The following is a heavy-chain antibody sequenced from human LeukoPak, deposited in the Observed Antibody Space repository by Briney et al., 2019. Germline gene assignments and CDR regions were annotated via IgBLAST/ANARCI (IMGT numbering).Heavy chain of an antibody. D-gene: IGHD4-17*01. V-gene: IGHV4-39*01. CDR2: IYYSGST. J-gene: IGHJ4*02. Sequence: SETLSLTCTVSGGSISSSSYYWGWIRQAPGKGLEWIGSIYYSGSTYYNPSLKSRVTISVDTSKKQFSLKLSSMTAADTAVYYCARGGDVLMTPVSYFEYWGQGTLVPVSS. CDR1: GGSISSSSYY. CDR3: ARGGDVLMTPVSYFEY.